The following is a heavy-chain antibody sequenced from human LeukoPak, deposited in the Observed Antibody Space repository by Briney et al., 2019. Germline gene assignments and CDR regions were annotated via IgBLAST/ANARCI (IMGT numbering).Heavy chain of an antibody. CDR3: ARGILGYDSSGYYYIYFHY. D-gene: IGHD3-22*01. J-gene: IGHJ4*02. Sequence: ASVTVSYKASGYTFTSYGISGVRQAPGQGREWMGWISAYNGNTNYSQKLQGRGTITTDTSPSTAYLELRSLRSDDTAVYYCARGILGYDSSGYYYIYFHYWGQGTLLTVSS. CDR1: GYTFTSYG. V-gene: IGHV1-18*01. CDR2: ISAYNGNT.